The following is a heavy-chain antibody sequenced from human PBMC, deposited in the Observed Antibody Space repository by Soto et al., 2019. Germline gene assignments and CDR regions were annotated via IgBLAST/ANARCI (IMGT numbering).Heavy chain of an antibody. CDR2: MNPNSGNT. J-gene: IGHJ5*02. D-gene: IGHD3-3*01. CDR1: GYTFTSYD. Sequence: ASVKVSCKASGYTFTSYDINWLRQATGQGLEWMGWMNPNSGNTGYAQKFQGRVTMTRNTSRSTAYMELSSLRSEDTAVYYCARGNTYYDFWSGYYENWFDPWGQGTLVTVSS. V-gene: IGHV1-8*01. CDR3: ARGNTYYDFWSGYYENWFDP.